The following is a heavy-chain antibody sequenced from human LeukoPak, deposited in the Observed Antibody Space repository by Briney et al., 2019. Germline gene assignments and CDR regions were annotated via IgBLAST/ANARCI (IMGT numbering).Heavy chain of an antibody. D-gene: IGHD2-15*01. CDR3: AREDCSGGSCYSSWFDP. Sequence: PSETLSLTCVVSGGSISSGFWWSWVRQPPGKGLEWIGEIHHSGSTNYNPSLKSRVAISVDTSKNQFSLKLSSVTAADTAVYYCAREDCSGGSCYSSWFDPWGQGTLVTVSS. CDR1: GGSISSGFW. V-gene: IGHV4-4*02. J-gene: IGHJ5*02. CDR2: IHHSGST.